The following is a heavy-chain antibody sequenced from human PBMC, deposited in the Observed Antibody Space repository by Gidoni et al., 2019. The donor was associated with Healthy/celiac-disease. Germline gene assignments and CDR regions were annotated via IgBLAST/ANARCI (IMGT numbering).Heavy chain of an antibody. Sequence: EVQLLESGGGLVQPGGSLRLSCAASGFTFSSYAMSWVRQAPGKGLEWVSAISGSGGSTYYADSVKGRFTISRDNSKNTLYLQMNSLRAEDTAVYYCAKFGSGHSSRGGGYYYYYGMDVWGQGTTVTVSS. CDR2: ISGSGGST. CDR3: AKFGSGHSSRGGGYYYYYGMDV. J-gene: IGHJ6*02. V-gene: IGHV3-23*01. D-gene: IGHD6-13*01. CDR1: GFTFSSYA.